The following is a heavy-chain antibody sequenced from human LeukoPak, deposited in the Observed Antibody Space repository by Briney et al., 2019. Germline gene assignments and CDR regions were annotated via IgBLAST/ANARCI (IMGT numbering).Heavy chain of an antibody. CDR1: GFTFSSSA. D-gene: IGHD2-15*01. CDR2: ISNNGGYT. V-gene: IGHV3-23*01. Sequence: PGGSLRLSCGASGFTFSSSAMSWVRQAPGKGLERVSAISNNGGYTYYADSVQGRFTISRDNSKSTLCLQMNSLRAEDTAVYYCAKQLGYCSDGSCYFPYWGQGTLVTVSS. CDR3: AKQLGYCSDGSCYFPY. J-gene: IGHJ4*02.